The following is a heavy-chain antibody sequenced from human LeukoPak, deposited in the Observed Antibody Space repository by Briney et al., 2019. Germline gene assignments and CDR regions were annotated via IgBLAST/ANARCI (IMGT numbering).Heavy chain of an antibody. Sequence: SETLSLTCTVSGGSISSGDYYWSWIRQPPGKGLEWIGYIYYSGSTYYNPSLKSRVTISVDTSKNQFSLNLSSVTAADTAVYYCARLTYSGNYYFHYWGQGTLVTVSS. J-gene: IGHJ4*02. CDR1: GGSISSGDYY. CDR2: IYYSGST. D-gene: IGHD1-26*01. V-gene: IGHV4-30-4*02. CDR3: ARLTYSGNYYFHY.